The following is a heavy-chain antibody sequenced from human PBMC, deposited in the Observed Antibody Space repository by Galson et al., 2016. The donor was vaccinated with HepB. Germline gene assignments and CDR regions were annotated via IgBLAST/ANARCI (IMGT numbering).Heavy chain of an antibody. V-gene: IGHV3-21*01. CDR1: GFSFSDHN. J-gene: IGHJ5*02. Sequence: SLRLSCAASGFSFSDHNMNWVRQAPGKGLEWVSSISSGSVYIYYSDSVKGRFTISRDNAKNSLYLQMNSLRAEDTAVYYCARDRGLASGGWFDPWGQGTQVTVS. CDR3: ARDRGLASGGWFDP. CDR2: ISSGSVYI. D-gene: IGHD6-13*01.